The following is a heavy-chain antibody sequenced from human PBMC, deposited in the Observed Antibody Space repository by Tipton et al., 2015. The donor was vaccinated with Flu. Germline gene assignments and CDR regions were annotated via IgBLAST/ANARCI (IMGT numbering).Heavy chain of an antibody. CDR1: GGTFSSYA. V-gene: IGHV1-69*01. CDR3: ARALVDGFVVVPAATPLATFDY. CDR2: IIPIFGTA. D-gene: IGHD2-2*01. Sequence: QSGAEVKKPGSSVKVSCKASGGTFSSYAISWVRQAPGQGLEWMGGIIPIFGTANYAQKFQGRVTITADESTSTAYMELSSLRSEDTAVYYCARALVDGFVVVPAATPLATFDYWGQGTLVTVSS. J-gene: IGHJ4*02.